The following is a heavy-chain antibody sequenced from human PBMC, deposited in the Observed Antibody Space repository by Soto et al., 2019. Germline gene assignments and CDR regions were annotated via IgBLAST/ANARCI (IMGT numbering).Heavy chain of an antibody. Sequence: GGSLRLSCAASGFTFSSYSMNWVRQAPGKGLEWVSSISSSSSYIYYADSVKGRFTISRDNSKNTLYLQMDSLRAEDTAVYYCARGHRNYYYDSSGYYNYFDYWGQGTLVTVSS. D-gene: IGHD3-22*01. CDR3: ARGHRNYYYDSSGYYNYFDY. CDR2: ISSSSSYI. V-gene: IGHV3-21*01. J-gene: IGHJ4*02. CDR1: GFTFSSYS.